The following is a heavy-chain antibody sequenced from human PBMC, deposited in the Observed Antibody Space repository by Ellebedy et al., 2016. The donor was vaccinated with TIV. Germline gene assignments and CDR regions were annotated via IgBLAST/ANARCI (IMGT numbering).Heavy chain of an antibody. CDR3: ARAEYGSGSFCDY. CDR1: GFTFDDYA. CDR2: ISWNSGAI. Sequence: PGGSLRLSCAASGFTFDDYAMQWVRQVPGTGLEWVSVISWNSGAIGYADSVKGRFTISRDNARNSLYLQMNSLRVEDTAFYYWARAEYGSGSFCDYWGQGTLVTVSS. D-gene: IGHD3-10*01. J-gene: IGHJ4*02. V-gene: IGHV3-9*01.